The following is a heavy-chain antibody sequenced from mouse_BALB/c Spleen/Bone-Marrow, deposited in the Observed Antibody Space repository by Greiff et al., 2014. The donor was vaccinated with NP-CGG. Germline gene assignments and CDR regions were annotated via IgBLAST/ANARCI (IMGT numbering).Heavy chain of an antibody. Sequence: EVKLMESGGGLVQPGGSLKLSCATSGFTFSDYYMYWVRQTPEKRLEWVAYISNGGGSTYYPDTVKGRFTISRDNAKNTLYLQMSLLKSEDTAMYYCARHNYDETWFAYWGQGTLVTVSA. D-gene: IGHD2-4*01. CDR2: ISNGGGST. V-gene: IGHV5-12*02. J-gene: IGHJ3*01. CDR3: ARHNYDETWFAY. CDR1: GFTFSDYY.